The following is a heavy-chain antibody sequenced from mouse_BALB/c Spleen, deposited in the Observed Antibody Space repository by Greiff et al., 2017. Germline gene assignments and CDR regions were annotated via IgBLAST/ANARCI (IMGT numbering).Heavy chain of an antibody. CDR2: INPGSGGT. CDR3: ARWRAGTGFAY. Sequence: VQLQQSGAELVRPGTSVKVSCKASGYAFTNYLIEWVKQRPGQGLEWIGVINPGSGGTNYNEKFKGKATLTADKSSSTAYMQLSSLTSDDSAVDFCARWRAGTGFAYWGQGTLVTVSA. V-gene: IGHV1-54*01. CDR1: GYAFTNYL. D-gene: IGHD3-3*01. J-gene: IGHJ3*01.